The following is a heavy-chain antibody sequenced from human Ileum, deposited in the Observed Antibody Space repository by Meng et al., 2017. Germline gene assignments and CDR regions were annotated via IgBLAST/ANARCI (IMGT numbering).Heavy chain of an antibody. Sequence: SLKISCAASGFTFDDYAMHWVRQAPGKGLEWVSGISWNSGSIGYADSVKGRFTISRDNAKNSLYLQMNSLRAKDTALYYCAKDSLAAAGTIYYYGMDVWGQGTTVTVSS. CDR1: GFTFDDYA. CDR3: AKDSLAAAGTIYYYGMDV. J-gene: IGHJ6*02. V-gene: IGHV3-9*01. CDR2: ISWNSGSI. D-gene: IGHD6-13*01.